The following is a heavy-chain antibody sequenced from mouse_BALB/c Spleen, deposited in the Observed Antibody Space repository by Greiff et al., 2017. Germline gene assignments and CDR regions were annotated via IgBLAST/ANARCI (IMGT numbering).Heavy chain of an antibody. Sequence: EVQLVESGGGLVQPGGSRKLSCAASGFTFSSYDMPWVRQTPEKRLEWVAYISSGGGSTYYPDTVKGRCTISRDNAKNTLYLQMSSLKSEDTAMYYCARQGDGGAMDYWGQGTSVTVSS. J-gene: IGHJ4*01. CDR2: ISSGGGST. CDR1: GFTFSSYD. CDR3: ARQGDGGAMDY. V-gene: IGHV5-12-1*01. D-gene: IGHD2-3*01.